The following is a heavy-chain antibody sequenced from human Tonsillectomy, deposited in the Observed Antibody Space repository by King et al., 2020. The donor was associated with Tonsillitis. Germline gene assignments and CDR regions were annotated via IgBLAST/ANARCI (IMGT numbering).Heavy chain of an antibody. CDR3: EGLFRHSKEVGY. J-gene: IGHJ4*02. CDR1: GFTFDDYG. D-gene: IGHD1-26*01. V-gene: IGHV3-20*01. Sequence: VQLVESGGRVVRPGGSLRLSCAAAGFTFDDYGMSRVRPSPEKGLEWVSSMDSNGATTFYAESVKGRFTISRDNGKNSLYLQMNSLTTEDTALYHCEGLFRHSKEVGYWGRGTLVTVSS. CDR2: MDSNGATT.